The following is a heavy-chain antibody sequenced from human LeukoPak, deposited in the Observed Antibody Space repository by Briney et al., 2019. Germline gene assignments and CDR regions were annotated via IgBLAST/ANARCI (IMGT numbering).Heavy chain of an antibody. CDR2: ISGSGGST. CDR3: AKSIGGVVVVAADY. J-gene: IGHJ4*02. Sequence: GGSLRFSCAASGFTFITYAMTWVRQAQGKGLEWVSVISGSGGSTYYADSVKGRFTLSRDNSKNTIYLQMNSLRAEDTAVYYCAKSIGGVVVVAADYWGQGTLVTVSS. D-gene: IGHD2-15*01. CDR1: GFTFITYA. V-gene: IGHV3-23*01.